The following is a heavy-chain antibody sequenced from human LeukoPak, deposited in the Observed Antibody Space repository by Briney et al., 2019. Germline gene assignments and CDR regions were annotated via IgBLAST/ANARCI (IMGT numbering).Heavy chain of an antibody. D-gene: IGHD3-22*01. V-gene: IGHV3-33*01. CDR3: ARDRHYYDSSGYPREFDY. J-gene: IGHJ4*02. CDR1: GFTFSSYG. Sequence: PGGSLRLSCAASGFTFSSYGMHWVRQAPGKGLEWVAVIWYDGSNKYYADSVKGRFTISRDNSKNTLYLQMNSLRAEDTAVYYCARDRHYYDSSGYPREFDYWGQGTLVTASS. CDR2: IWYDGSNK.